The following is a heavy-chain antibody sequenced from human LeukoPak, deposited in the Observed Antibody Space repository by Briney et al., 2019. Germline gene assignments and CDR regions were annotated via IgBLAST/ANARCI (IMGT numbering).Heavy chain of an antibody. V-gene: IGHV1-8*03. Sequence: ASVKVSCKASGYTFTSYDINWVRQATGQGLEWMGWMNPNSGNTGYAQKFQGRVTITRNTSISTAYMELSSLRSEDTAVYYCARDIATALTGYPNWFDPWGQGTLVTVSS. D-gene: IGHD3-9*01. J-gene: IGHJ5*02. CDR2: MNPNSGNT. CDR3: ARDIATALTGYPNWFDP. CDR1: GYTFTSYD.